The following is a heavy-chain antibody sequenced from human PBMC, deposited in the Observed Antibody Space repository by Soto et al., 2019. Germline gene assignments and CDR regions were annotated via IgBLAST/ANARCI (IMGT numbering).Heavy chain of an antibody. D-gene: IGHD2-21*02. Sequence: ASVKVSCKASGYTFTSYYMHWVRQAPGQGLEWMGIINPSGGSTSYAQKFQGRVTMTRDTSTSTVYMELSSLRSEDTAVYYCARRGYCGGDCYSNWYFDLWGRGTLVTVSS. CDR3: ARRGYCGGDCYSNWYFDL. CDR1: GYTFTSYY. V-gene: IGHV1-46*01. CDR2: INPSGGST. J-gene: IGHJ2*01.